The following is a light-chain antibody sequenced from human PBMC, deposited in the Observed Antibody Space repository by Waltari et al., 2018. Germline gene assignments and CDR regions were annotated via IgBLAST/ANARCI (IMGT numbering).Light chain of an antibody. V-gene: IGLV2-23*02. Sequence: QSALTQPASVSGSPGQSITISCTGSRNNIGFYDLVSWYQQHPGKAPKLILFDVIKLRAGVSVRVAGSKSGNTAALTISGLDTEDDADYYCCSYSGSSSFPYVFGPGTKVTVL. CDR1: RNNIGFYDL. CDR2: DVI. J-gene: IGLJ1*01. CDR3: CSYSGSSSFPYV.